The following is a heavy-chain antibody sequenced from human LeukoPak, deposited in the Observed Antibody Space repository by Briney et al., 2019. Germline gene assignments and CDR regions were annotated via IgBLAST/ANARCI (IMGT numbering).Heavy chain of an antibody. CDR2: INTDGSST. D-gene: IGHD5-24*01. V-gene: IGHV3-74*01. CDR3: VRDSGDGSTSFDN. Sequence: PGGSLRLSCAASGFTLRSYWMHSVRQAPGKGLMWVSRINTDGSSTTYADSVKGRFTFSRDNAKSALYLQMNSLRAEDTAVYYCVRDSGDGSTSFDNWGQGTLVTISS. CDR1: GFTLRSYW. J-gene: IGHJ4*02.